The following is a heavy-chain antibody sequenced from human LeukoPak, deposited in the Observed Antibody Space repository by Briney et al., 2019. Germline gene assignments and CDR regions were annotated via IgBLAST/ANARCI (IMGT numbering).Heavy chain of an antibody. CDR2: IYHTGST. D-gene: IGHD3-10*01. CDR1: GGSISSGNYY. CDR3: ILGGKLDY. Sequence: SETLSLTCTVSGGSISSGNYYRGWIRQPPGKGLEWIGGIYHTGSTHYKPSLKSRVTISVDTSKNQLSLRLTSVTAADTVVYYCILGGKLDYWGQGILVTVSS. J-gene: IGHJ4*02. V-gene: IGHV4-39*01.